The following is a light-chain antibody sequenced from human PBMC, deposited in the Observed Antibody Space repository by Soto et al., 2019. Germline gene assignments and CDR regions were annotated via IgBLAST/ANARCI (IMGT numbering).Light chain of an antibody. V-gene: IGLV1-40*01. CDR1: SSNIGAGYD. J-gene: IGLJ2*01. Sequence: QSVLTQPPSVSGAPGQRVTISCTGRSSNIGAGYDVHWYQQLPGTAPKLLIYGNSNRPSGVPDRFSGSKSGTSASLAITGLQAEDEADYYCQSYDISLSGSWVFGGGTKLTVL. CDR3: QSYDISLSGSWV. CDR2: GNS.